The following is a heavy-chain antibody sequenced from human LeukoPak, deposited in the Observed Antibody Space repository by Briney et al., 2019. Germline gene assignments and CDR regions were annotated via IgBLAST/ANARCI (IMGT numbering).Heavy chain of an antibody. V-gene: IGHV3-23*01. J-gene: IGHJ4*02. CDR3: ARADYYDYVWGSYYFDY. D-gene: IGHD3-16*01. Sequence: PGGSLRLSCAASGFTFSSYAMSWVRQAPGKGLEWVSAISGSGGSTYYADSVKGRFTISRDNSKNTLYLQMNSLRAEDTAVYYCARADYYDYVWGSYYFDYWGQGTLVTVSS. CDR2: ISGSGGST. CDR1: GFTFSSYA.